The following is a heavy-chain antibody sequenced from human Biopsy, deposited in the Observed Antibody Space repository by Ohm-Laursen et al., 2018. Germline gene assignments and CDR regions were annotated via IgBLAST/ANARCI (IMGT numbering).Heavy chain of an antibody. Sequence: VKISCKASGDTFTTSAISWVRQVPGQGLDWMGRIIPILGTVDYGQNFQGRVTIRADTSTTFLELTSLRYDNTAVYYCASGDIGGIGLDVWGLGTTVTVSS. J-gene: IGHJ6*02. CDR2: IIPILGTV. D-gene: IGHD3-10*01. CDR1: GDTFTTSA. CDR3: ASGDIGGIGLDV. V-gene: IGHV1-69*10.